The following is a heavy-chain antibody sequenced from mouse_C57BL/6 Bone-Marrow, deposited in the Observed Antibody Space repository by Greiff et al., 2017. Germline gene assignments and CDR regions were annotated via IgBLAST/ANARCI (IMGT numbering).Heavy chain of an antibody. J-gene: IGHJ3*01. Sequence: VQLQQSGAELVRPGASVKLSCTASGFNIKDDYMHWVKQRPEQGLEWIGWIDPENGDTEYASQFQGKATITADTSSNAAYLQLSSLTSEDTAVYYCTTTYGSSLWFAYWGQGTLVTVSA. V-gene: IGHV14-4*01. CDR3: TTTYGSSLWFAY. CDR2: IDPENGDT. CDR1: GFNIKDDY. D-gene: IGHD1-1*01.